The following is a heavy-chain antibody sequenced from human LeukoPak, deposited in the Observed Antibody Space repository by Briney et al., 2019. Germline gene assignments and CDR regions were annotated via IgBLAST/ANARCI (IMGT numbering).Heavy chain of an antibody. D-gene: IGHD3-10*01. CDR3: ARSYYYGSGPFDP. J-gene: IGHJ5*02. CDR2: IWYDGSNK. Sequence: PGRSLRLSCAASGFTFSSYGMHWVRQAPGKGLEWVAVIWYDGSNKYYADSVKGRFTISRDNSKNTLYLQMNSLRAEDTAVYYCARSYYYGSGPFDPWGQGTLVTVSS. V-gene: IGHV3-33*01. CDR1: GFTFSSYG.